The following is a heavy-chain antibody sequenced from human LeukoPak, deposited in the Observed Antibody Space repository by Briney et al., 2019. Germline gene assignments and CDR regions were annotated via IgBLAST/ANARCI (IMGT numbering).Heavy chain of an antibody. Sequence: GGSLRLSCADSGFTFSDHYMDWVRQAPGRGLEWIGRTRNRINGYTTEYAASVRGRFTVSRDDSKNSLYLQMNSLKIEDTAVYFCVRGAYCISFHCPDAFTRWGQGTMVTVSS. D-gene: IGHD2-2*01. CDR2: TRNRINGYTT. J-gene: IGHJ3*01. CDR3: VRGAYCISFHCPDAFTR. V-gene: IGHV3-72*01. CDR1: GFTFSDHY.